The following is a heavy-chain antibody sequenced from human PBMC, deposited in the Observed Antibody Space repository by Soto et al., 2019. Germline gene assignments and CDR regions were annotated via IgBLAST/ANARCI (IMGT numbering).Heavy chain of an antibody. CDR3: AGDRVNCTGGICYSEYYYSDGMDV. Sequence: QVQLVQSGAEVKKPGASVKVSCKASGYTFPNYGISWVRQAPGQGLEWMGWISAYTGNTNYAQKLQGRVTMTTDTTTYTAYMELRSPRSYDTPVYYCAGDRVNCTGGICYSEYYYSDGMDVGGQGTTVTVSS. D-gene: IGHD2-15*01. CDR1: GYTFPNYG. V-gene: IGHV1-18*01. CDR2: ISAYTGNT. J-gene: IGHJ6*02.